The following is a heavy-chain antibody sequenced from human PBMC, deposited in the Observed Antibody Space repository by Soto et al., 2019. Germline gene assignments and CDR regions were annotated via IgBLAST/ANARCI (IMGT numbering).Heavy chain of an antibody. Sequence: GGSQRLSCAASGFTFSSYAMIWVRQAPGKGLEWVSAISGSGGSTYYADSVKGRFTISRGNSKNTLYLQMNSLRAEDTAVYYCAKVHGFGELFGYFDYWGQGTLVTAPQ. V-gene: IGHV3-23*01. J-gene: IGHJ4*02. CDR2: ISGSGGST. CDR1: GFTFSSYA. D-gene: IGHD3-10*01. CDR3: AKVHGFGELFGYFDY.